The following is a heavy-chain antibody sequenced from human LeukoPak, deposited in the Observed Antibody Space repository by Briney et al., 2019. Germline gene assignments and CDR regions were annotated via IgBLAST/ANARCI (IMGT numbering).Heavy chain of an antibody. J-gene: IGHJ4*02. V-gene: IGHV4-59*08. CDR2: IYYSGST. CDR1: GGSISGYY. CDR3: ARQWPRSSEDDFDY. D-gene: IGHD2-15*01. Sequence: SETLPLTRTVSGGSISGYYWSWIRQPPGKGLEWIGYIYYSGSTDYNPSLKSRVTISVDTSKNQFALKLSSVTAADTAVYYCARQWPRSSEDDFDYWGEGPLLPVSS.